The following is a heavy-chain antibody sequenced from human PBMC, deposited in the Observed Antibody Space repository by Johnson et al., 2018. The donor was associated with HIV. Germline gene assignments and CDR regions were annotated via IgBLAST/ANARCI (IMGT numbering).Heavy chain of an antibody. CDR2: ISYDGSNK. Sequence: QVQLVESGGGVVQPGRSLRLSCAASGFTFSSYGMHWVRQAPGKGLEWVAVISYDGSNKYYADSVKGRFTISRDNAKNSLYLQMNSLRAEDTAVYYCAGLPPGIARRAFDIWGQGTMVTVSS. J-gene: IGHJ3*02. D-gene: IGHD6-13*01. CDR3: AGLPPGIARRAFDI. V-gene: IGHV3-30*03. CDR1: GFTFSSYG.